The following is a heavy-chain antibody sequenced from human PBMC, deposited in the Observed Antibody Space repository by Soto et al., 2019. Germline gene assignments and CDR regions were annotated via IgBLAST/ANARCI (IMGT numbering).Heavy chain of an antibody. Sequence: SETLSLTCTVSGGSISSGDYYWSWIRQPPGKGLEWIGYIYYSGSTYYNPSLKSRVTISVDTSKNQFSLKLSSVTAADTAVYYCARDGRRVPAAPGFNPWGQGTLVTVSS. CDR1: GGSISSGDYY. CDR3: ARDGRRVPAAPGFNP. J-gene: IGHJ5*02. V-gene: IGHV4-30-4*01. CDR2: IYYSGST. D-gene: IGHD2-2*01.